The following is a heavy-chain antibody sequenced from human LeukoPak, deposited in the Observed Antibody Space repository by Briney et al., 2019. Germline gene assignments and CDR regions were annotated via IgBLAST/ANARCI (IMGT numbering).Heavy chain of an antibody. CDR1: GITLSNYG. CDR2: ISDTGGRT. Sequence: GRSLRLSCAVSGITLSNYGMSWVRQAPGRGLEWVAGISDTGGRTNYADSVKGRFTISRDNPKNILYLQMNSLRAEDTAVYFCAKRGVVIRVILVGFHKEAYYFDSWGQGALLTVSS. V-gene: IGHV3-23*01. J-gene: IGHJ4*02. D-gene: IGHD3-10*01. CDR3: AKRGVVIRVILVGFHKEAYYFDS.